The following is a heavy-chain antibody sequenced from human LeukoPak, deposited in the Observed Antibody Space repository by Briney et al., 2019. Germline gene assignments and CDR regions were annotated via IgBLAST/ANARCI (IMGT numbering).Heavy chain of an antibody. CDR2: IKPDGTEQ. V-gene: IGHV3-7*01. J-gene: IGHJ4*02. D-gene: IGHD7-27*01. CDR1: GFTFSGYW. Sequence: GGSLRLSCAASGFTFSGYWMSWVRQTPGKGLEWVAIIKPDGTEQSYVGSVKGRFTISRDNAKNSLYLQMNSLRAEDTAVYYRARDRGKNGGFDYWGQGTLVTVSS. CDR3: ARDRGKNGGFDY.